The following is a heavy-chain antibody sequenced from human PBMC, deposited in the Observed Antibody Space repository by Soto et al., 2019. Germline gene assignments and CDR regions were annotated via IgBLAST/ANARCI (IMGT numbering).Heavy chain of an antibody. D-gene: IGHD4-17*01. CDR3: ARRYGPGFDY. J-gene: IGHJ4*02. Sequence: PSETLSLTCIVSGGSISSSSYSWAWIRQPPGKGLEWIGYIYYSVNTNYNPSLKSRVTISVDTSKNQFSLKLSSVTAADTAVYYCARRYGPGFDYWGQGTLVTVSS. CDR1: GGSISSSSYS. V-gene: IGHV4-61*05. CDR2: IYYSVNT.